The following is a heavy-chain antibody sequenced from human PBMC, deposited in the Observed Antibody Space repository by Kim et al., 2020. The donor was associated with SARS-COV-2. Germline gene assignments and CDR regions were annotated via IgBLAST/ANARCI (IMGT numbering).Heavy chain of an antibody. CDR2: ISGSGGST. CDR1: GFTFSSYA. Sequence: GGSLRLSCAASGFTFSSYAMNWVRQAPGKGLEWVSTISGSGGSTYYADSVKGRFTISRDNSKNTLYLQMNSLRGEDTAVYYCAKINLYSSGWPDFPWGQGTLVTVST. V-gene: IGHV3-23*01. J-gene: IGHJ5*02. CDR3: AKINLYSSGWPDFP. D-gene: IGHD6-19*01.